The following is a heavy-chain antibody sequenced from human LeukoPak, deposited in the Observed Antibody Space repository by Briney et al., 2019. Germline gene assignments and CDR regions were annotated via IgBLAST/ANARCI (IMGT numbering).Heavy chain of an antibody. Sequence: PSETLSLTCTVSGGSISSSSYYWGWIRQPPGKGLEWIGSIYYSGSTYYNPSLKSRVTISVDTSKNQFSLKLSSVTAADTAVYYCYSCGSYYYYMDVWGKGTTVTVSS. J-gene: IGHJ6*03. CDR3: YSCGSYYYYMDV. D-gene: IGHD6-19*01. V-gene: IGHV4-39*01. CDR1: GGSISSSSYY. CDR2: IYYSGST.